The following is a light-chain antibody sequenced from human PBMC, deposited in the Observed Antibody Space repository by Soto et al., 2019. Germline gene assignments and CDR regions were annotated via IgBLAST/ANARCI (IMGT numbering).Light chain of an antibody. V-gene: IGLV2-14*01. CDR2: DVT. CDR1: SSDVGYYNY. J-gene: IGLJ2*01. Sequence: QSALTQPASVSGSPEQSITISCTGTSSDVGYYNYVSWYQQHPGKAPKLMIYDVTNRPSGVSNRFSGSKSGNTASLTISGLQAEDEADYYCSSQGSSSTLIFGGGTKLTVL. CDR3: SSQGSSSTLI.